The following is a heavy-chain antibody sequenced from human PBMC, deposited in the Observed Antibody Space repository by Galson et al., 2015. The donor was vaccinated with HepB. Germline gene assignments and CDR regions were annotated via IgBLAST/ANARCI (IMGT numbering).Heavy chain of an antibody. Sequence: ETLSLTCTVSGGSISSYYWSWIRQPPGKGLEWIGYIYYSGSTNYNPSLKSRVTISVDTSKNQFSLKLSSVTAADTAVYYCARVKEATVTTPLYYFDYWGQGTLVTVSS. V-gene: IGHV4-59*01. D-gene: IGHD4-17*01. CDR1: GGSISSYY. CDR3: ARVKEATVTTPLYYFDY. J-gene: IGHJ4*02. CDR2: IYYSGST.